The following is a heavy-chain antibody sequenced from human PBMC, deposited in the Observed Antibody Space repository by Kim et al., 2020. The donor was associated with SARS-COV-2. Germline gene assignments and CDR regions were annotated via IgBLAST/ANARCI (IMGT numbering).Heavy chain of an antibody. CDR2: INPSGGST. CDR1: GYTFTSYY. D-gene: IGHD3-9*01. Sequence: ASVKVSCKASGYTFTSYYMHWVRQAPGQGLEWMGIINPSGGSTSYAQKFQGRVTMTRDTSTSTVYMELSSLRSEDTAVYYCARDSPFYDILTGYYTLVHYGMDVWGQGTTVTVSS. CDR3: ARDSPFYDILTGYYTLVHYGMDV. V-gene: IGHV1-46*01. J-gene: IGHJ6*02.